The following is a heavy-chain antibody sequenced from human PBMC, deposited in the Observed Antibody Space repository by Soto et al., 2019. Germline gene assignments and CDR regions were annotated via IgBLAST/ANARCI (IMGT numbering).Heavy chain of an antibody. CDR1: GFTFSSYG. CDR2: IWYDGSNK. V-gene: IGHV3-33*01. Sequence: GGSLRLSCAASGFTFSSYGMHWVRQAPGKGLEWVAVIWYDGSNKYYADSVKGRFTISRDKSKNTLYLQMNSLRAEDTAVYYCARVSCSRTSCPIYYYYYYMDVWGKGTTVTVSS. D-gene: IGHD2-2*01. J-gene: IGHJ6*03. CDR3: ARVSCSRTSCPIYYYYYYMDV.